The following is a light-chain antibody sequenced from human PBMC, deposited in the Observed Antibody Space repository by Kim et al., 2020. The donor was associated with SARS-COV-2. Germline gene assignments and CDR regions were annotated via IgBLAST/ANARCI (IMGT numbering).Light chain of an antibody. J-gene: IGKJ2*03. CDR1: QTVLYTSNNKNY. CDR2: WAS. Sequence: RATLNCKSSQTVLYTSNNKNYLAGDQQKPGQAPKLLIYWASIRESGVSDRFSGSGSETDFTLTINSLQAEDVAVYYCQQYYSTPPSFGQGTKLEF. V-gene: IGKV4-1*01. CDR3: QQYYSTPPS.